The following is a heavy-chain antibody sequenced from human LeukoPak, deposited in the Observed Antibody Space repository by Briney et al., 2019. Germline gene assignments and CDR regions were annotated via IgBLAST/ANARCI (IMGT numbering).Heavy chain of an antibody. CDR1: GFTFSSYD. J-gene: IGHJ5*02. Sequence: GGSLRLSCAASGFTFSSYDMHRVRQAAGKGLEWVSAIGTAGDTYYPGSVKGRFTISRENAKNSLYLQMNSLRAEDTAVYYCARGGSNGWFDPWGQGTLVTVSS. V-gene: IGHV3-13*01. D-gene: IGHD4-11*01. CDR2: IGTAGDT. CDR3: ARGGSNGWFDP.